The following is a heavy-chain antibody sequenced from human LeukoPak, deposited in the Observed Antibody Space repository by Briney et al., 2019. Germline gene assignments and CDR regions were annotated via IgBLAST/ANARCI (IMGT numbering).Heavy chain of an antibody. CDR1: GYSFTSYW. V-gene: IGHV5-51*01. D-gene: IGHD6-25*01. CDR2: IYPGDSDT. Sequence: PGGSLRLSCKGSGYSFTSYWIGWVRQMPGKGLEWMGIIYPGDSDTRYSPSFQGQVTISADKSISTAHLQWSSLEASDTAMYYCATSAASPYYYYMDVWGKGTTVTVSS. CDR3: ATSAASPYYYYMDV. J-gene: IGHJ6*03.